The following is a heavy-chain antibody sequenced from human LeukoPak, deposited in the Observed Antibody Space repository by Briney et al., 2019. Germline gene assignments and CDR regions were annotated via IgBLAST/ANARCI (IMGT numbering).Heavy chain of an antibody. CDR1: GGSISNTNYY. V-gene: IGHV4-39*01. J-gene: IGHJ6*02. CDR3: ARLLYYYYGMDV. Sequence: SETLSLTCSVSGGSISNTNYYWGWIRQPPGKGLEWIVSIYYRGSTYYNPSLKSRVTISVDTSKNQFSLKLSSVTAADTAVYYCARLLYYYYGMDVWGQGTTVTVSS. CDR2: IYYRGST.